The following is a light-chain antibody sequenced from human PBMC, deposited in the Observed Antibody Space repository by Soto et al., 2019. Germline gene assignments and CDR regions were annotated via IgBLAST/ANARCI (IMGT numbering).Light chain of an antibody. Sequence: DIQMTQSPSSLSASVGDRVTITCRASQSISSYLNWYQQKPGKAPKLLIYAAYNLQSGVPSRFSGSESGTVFTLTINSLQPEDFATYYCQHSYTTPWTFGRGTKVEI. CDR2: AAY. J-gene: IGKJ1*01. V-gene: IGKV1-39*01. CDR3: QHSYTTPWT. CDR1: QSISSY.